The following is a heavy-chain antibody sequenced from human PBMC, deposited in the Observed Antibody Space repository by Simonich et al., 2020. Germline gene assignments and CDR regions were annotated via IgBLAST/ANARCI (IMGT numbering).Heavy chain of an antibody. J-gene: IGHJ3*02. CDR2: LAYDGSNK. D-gene: IGHD7-27*01. V-gene: IGHV3-30*04. CDR1: GFTFSSYA. Sequence: QVQLVESGGGVVQPGRSLRLSCAASGFTFSSYARHWVRQAPGKGGEWVAGLAYDGSNKYYASSVKGRFTISRDNSKNTLYLQMNSLRAEDTAVYYCAREDLTGDAFDIWGQGTMVTVSS. CDR3: AREDLTGDAFDI.